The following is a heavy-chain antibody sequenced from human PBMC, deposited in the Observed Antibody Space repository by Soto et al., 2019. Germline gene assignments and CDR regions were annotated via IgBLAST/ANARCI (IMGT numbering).Heavy chain of an antibody. CDR1: GYTFTSYV. J-gene: IGHJ4*02. CDR3: ARDLDSSSWYGTDY. Sequence: AASVKVSCKASGYTFTSYVISWVRQAPGQGLEWMGWISAYNGNTNYAQKLQGRVTMTTDTSTSTAYMELRSLRSDDTAVYYCARDLDSSSWYGTDYWGQGTLVTVSS. D-gene: IGHD6-13*01. CDR2: ISAYNGNT. V-gene: IGHV1-18*01.